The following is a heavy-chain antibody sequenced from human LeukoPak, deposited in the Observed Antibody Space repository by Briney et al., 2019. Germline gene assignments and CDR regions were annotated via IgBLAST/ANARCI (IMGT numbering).Heavy chain of an antibody. CDR3: ARDGPNYDYYDMDV. J-gene: IGHJ6*02. CDR1: GFTFSSYA. CDR2: ISYDGSNK. Sequence: GGSLRLSCAASGFTFSSYAMHWVRQAPGKGLEWVAVISYDGSNKYYADSVKGRFTISRDNSKNTLYLQMNSLRDEDTAVYYCARDGPNYDYYDMDVWGQGTTVTVSS. V-gene: IGHV3-30-3*01.